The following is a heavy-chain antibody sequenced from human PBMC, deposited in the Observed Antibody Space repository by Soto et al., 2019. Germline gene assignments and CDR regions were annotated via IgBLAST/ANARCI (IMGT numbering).Heavy chain of an antibody. Sequence: EVQLLESGGGLVQPGGSLRLSCAASGFTFSSYAMSWVRQAPGKGLEWVSAIGGSGGSTYYADSVKGRFTISRDNSKNTLYLQMNSLRAEDTAVYYCAKSPTGRFDAFDIWGQGTMVTVSS. CDR1: GFTFSSYA. CDR2: IGGSGGST. V-gene: IGHV3-23*01. J-gene: IGHJ3*02. D-gene: IGHD2-8*02. CDR3: AKSPTGRFDAFDI.